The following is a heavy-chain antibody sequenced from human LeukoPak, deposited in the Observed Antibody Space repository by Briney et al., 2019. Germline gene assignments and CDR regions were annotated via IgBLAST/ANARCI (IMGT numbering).Heavy chain of an antibody. Sequence: GGSLRLSCVVSGFTVSGNSLTWVRQAPGRGLEWVAVISYDGSNKYYADSVKGRFTISRDNSKNTLYLQMNSLRAEDTAMYYCTREHYFDNSGYYRSFDYWGQGTLVTVSS. CDR3: TREHYFDNSGYYRSFDY. D-gene: IGHD3-22*01. CDR2: ISYDGSNK. V-gene: IGHV3-30-3*01. CDR1: GFTVSGNS. J-gene: IGHJ4*02.